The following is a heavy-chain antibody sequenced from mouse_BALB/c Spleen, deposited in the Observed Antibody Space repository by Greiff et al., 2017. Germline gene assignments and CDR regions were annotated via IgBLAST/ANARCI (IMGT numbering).Heavy chain of an antibody. Sequence: EVKLMESGAELVKPGASVKLSCTASGFNIKDTYMHWVKQRPEQGLEWIGRIDPANGNTKYDPKFQGKATITADTSSNTAYLQLSSLTSEDTAVYYCAGSSPYYYAMDYWGQGTSVTVSS. D-gene: IGHD1-1*01. CDR2: IDPANGNT. V-gene: IGHV14-3*02. J-gene: IGHJ4*01. CDR3: AGSSPYYYAMDY. CDR1: GFNIKDTY.